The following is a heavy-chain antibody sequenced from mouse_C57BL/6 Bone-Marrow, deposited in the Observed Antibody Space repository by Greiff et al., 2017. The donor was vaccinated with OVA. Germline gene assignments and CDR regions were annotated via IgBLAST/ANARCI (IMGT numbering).Heavy chain of an antibody. J-gene: IGHJ2*01. CDR3: ARDGYDGGY. CDR2: ISDGGSYT. V-gene: IGHV5-4*01. Sequence: VQLKESGGGLVKPGGSLKLSCAASGFTFSSYAMSWVRQTPEKRLEWVATISDGGSYTYYPDNVKGRFTISRDNAKNNLYLQMSHLKSEDTAMYYCARDGYDGGYWGQGTTLTVSS. CDR1: GFTFSSYA. D-gene: IGHD2-2*01.